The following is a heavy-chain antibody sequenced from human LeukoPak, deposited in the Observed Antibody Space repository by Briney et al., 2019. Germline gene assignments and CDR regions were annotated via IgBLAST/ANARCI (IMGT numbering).Heavy chain of an antibody. D-gene: IGHD6-13*01. Sequence: ASVKVSCKASGYTYTGYHIHWVRQAPGQGLEWMGRINPYSGDTNFAQKFQGRVTMTRDTSITTAYMDLSSLTPDDTAVYFCARDQGSLTRSWYTGYWGQGTQVTVSS. CDR1: GYTYTGYH. CDR2: INPYSGDT. CDR3: ARDQGSLTRSWYTGY. J-gene: IGHJ4*02. V-gene: IGHV1-2*06.